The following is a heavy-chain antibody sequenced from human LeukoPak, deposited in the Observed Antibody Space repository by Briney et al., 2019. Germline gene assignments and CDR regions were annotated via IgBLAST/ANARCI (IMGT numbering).Heavy chain of an antibody. J-gene: IGHJ6*02. CDR1: GFTFSSDW. CDR2: LKQDGSEA. CDR3: ARDKLSSTSAYHYYYYYYGMDV. V-gene: IGHV3-7*01. Sequence: GGSLRLSCAASGFTFSSDWMGWVRQAPGKGLEWVANLKQDGSEAYYMDSVKGRFTISRDNARNSLYLQMNSLRAEDTAVYYCARDKLSSTSAYHYYYYYYGMDVWGQGTTVTVSS. D-gene: IGHD2-2*01.